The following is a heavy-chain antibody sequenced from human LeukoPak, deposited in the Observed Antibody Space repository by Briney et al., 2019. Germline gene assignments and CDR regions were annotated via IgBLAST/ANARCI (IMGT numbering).Heavy chain of an antibody. CDR2: ISGSGGST. V-gene: IGHV3-23*01. Sequence: PGGSLRLSCAASGFTFSSYSMNWVRQAPGKGLEWVSAISGSGGSTYYADSVKGRFTISRDNSKNTLYLQMNSLRAEDTAVYYCANYYDSSGYYYGPEYFQHWGQGTLVTVSS. CDR3: ANYYDSSGYYYGPEYFQH. D-gene: IGHD3-22*01. CDR1: GFTFSSYS. J-gene: IGHJ1*01.